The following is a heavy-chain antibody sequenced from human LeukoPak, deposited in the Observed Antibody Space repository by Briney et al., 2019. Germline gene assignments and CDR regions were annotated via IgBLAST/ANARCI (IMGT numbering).Heavy chain of an antibody. CDR1: GFTFSSHA. CDR3: ARGREGAKTRYFDL. V-gene: IGHV3-64*02. CDR2: ISDSGGRT. D-gene: IGHD1-26*01. J-gene: IGHJ2*01. Sequence: PGGSLRLSCAASGFTFSSHAMHWVRQAPGKGLECVSTISDSGGRTYYAESVKGRFSVSRDNSKNTLYLQMDSLRPEDVAVYYCARGREGAKTRYFDLWGRGTLVAVSS.